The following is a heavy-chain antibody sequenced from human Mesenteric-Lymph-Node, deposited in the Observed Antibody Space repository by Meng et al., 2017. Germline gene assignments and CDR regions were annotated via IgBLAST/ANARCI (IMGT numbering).Heavy chain of an antibody. V-gene: IGHV4-39*07. CDR2: IYYSGST. CDR3: ARERSSGQKKHQNGTSIPLHYYYYGMDV. CDR1: GGSISSSSYY. D-gene: IGHD6-19*01. Sequence: SETLSLTCTVSGGSISSSSYYWGWIRQPPGKGLEWIGSIYYSGSTYYNPSLKSRVTISVDTSKNQFSLKLSSVTAADTAVYYCARERSSGQKKHQNGTSIPLHYYYYGMDVWGQGATVTVSS. J-gene: IGHJ6*02.